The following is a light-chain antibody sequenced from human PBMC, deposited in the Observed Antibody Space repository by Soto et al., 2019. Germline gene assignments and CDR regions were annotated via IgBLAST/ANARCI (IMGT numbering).Light chain of an antibody. CDR3: QQYNKWPTWT. V-gene: IGKV3D-15*01. Sequence: IVLTQCPGTLSLSPGERATLSCRASQRFSSSYLAWYQQKPGQAPRLVXXDTXTRATGVPTRISGSGSGREFTLTISSLQSEYFAVYYCQQYNKWPTWTFGQGTKVDIK. CDR1: QRFSSSY. J-gene: IGKJ1*01. CDR2: DTX.